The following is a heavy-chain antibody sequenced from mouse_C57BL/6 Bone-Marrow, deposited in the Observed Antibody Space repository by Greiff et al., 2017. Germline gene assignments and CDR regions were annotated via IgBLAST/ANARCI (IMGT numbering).Heavy chain of an antibody. V-gene: IGHV2-3*01. D-gene: IGHD2-4*01. Sequence: VQLQESGPGLVAPSQSLSITCTVSGFSLTSYGVSWVRQPPGKGLEWLGVIWGDGSTNYHSALISRLSISKDNSKSHVFLKLNSLQTDDTATYYCAKKGIYDDYDAFYYYAMDYWGQGTSVTVSS. CDR2: IWGDGST. CDR3: AKKGIYDDYDAFYYYAMDY. J-gene: IGHJ4*01. CDR1: GFSLTSYG.